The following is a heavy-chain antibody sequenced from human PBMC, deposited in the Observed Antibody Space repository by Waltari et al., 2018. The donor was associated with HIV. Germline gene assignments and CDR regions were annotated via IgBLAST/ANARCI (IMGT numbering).Heavy chain of an antibody. Sequence: EVPLVESGGGLVQPGGSLSISCAASGFTFINYDMHWVRQATGKGLEWFSGIGTAGDTYYPGSVKGRFTISRENAKNSLHLQINSLRAGDTAVYYCVRICKLNCYYYYGMDVWGQGTTVTVSS. CDR2: IGTAGDT. CDR3: VRICKLNCYYYYGMDV. V-gene: IGHV3-13*01. CDR1: GFTFINYD. J-gene: IGHJ6*02. D-gene: IGHD1-1*01.